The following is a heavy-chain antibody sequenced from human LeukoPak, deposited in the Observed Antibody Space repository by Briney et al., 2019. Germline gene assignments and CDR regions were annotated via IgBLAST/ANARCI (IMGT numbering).Heavy chain of an antibody. CDR1: GFTFDDYA. V-gene: IGHV3-9*01. CDR3: AKHSSGGSGSYTFDY. J-gene: IGHJ4*02. D-gene: IGHD3-10*01. Sequence: PGRSLRLSCAASGFTFDDYAMHWVRQAPGKGLEWVSGISWNSGSIGYADSVKGRFTISRDNAKNSLYLQMNSLRAEDTALYYCAKHSSGGSGSYTFDYWGQGTLVTVSS. CDR2: ISWNSGSI.